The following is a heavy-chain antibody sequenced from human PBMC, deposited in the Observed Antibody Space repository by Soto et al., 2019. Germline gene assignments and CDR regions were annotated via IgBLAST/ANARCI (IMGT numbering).Heavy chain of an antibody. CDR3: ARHVNGSRITIFGVVISHATYFDY. CDR2: IYPGDSDT. J-gene: IGHJ4*02. D-gene: IGHD3-3*01. Sequence: PGESLKISCKGSGYSFTSYWIGWVRQMPGKGLEWMGIIYPGDSDTRYSPSFQGQVTISADKSISTAYLQWSSLKASDTAMYYCARHVNGSRITIFGVVISHATYFDYWGQGTLVTVSS. CDR1: GYSFTSYW. V-gene: IGHV5-51*01.